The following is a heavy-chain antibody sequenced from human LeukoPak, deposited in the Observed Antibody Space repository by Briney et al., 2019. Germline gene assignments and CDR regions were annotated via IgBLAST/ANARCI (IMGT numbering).Heavy chain of an antibody. V-gene: IGHV3-53*04. CDR3: ARGMYSSGWYRPYYFDY. D-gene: IGHD6-19*01. CDR1: GFTVSSNY. CDR2: IYSGGST. Sequence: GGSLRLSCAASGFTVSSNYMSWVRQAPGKGLEWVSVIYSGGSTYYADSVKGRFTISRHNSKNTLYLQMNSLRAEDTAVYYCARGMYSSGWYRPYYFDYWGQGTLVTVSS. J-gene: IGHJ4*02.